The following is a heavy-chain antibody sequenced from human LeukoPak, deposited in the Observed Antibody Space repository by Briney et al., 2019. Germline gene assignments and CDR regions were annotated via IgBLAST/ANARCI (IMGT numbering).Heavy chain of an antibody. V-gene: IGHV1-2*02. CDR3: AGEPRMRYYDSSGYLSY. Sequence: ASVKVSCTASGYTFTGYYMHWVRQAPGQGLEWMGWINPNSGGTNYAQKFQGRVTMTRDTSISTAYMELSRLRSDDTAVYYCAGEPRMRYYDSSGYLSYWGQGTLVTVSS. D-gene: IGHD3-22*01. J-gene: IGHJ4*02. CDR1: GYTFTGYY. CDR2: INPNSGGT.